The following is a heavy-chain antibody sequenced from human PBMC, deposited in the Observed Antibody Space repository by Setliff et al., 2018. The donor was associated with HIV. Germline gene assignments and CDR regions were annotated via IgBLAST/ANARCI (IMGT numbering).Heavy chain of an antibody. D-gene: IGHD3-10*01. CDR1: GDSIYSGGYY. J-gene: IGHJ6*03. Sequence: SETLSLTCTVSGDSIYSGGYYWTWIRQHPGKGLEWIGHIYYSGSTSHNPSLKSRVFMSMDTSRNQFSLNLKSVTAADTAVYYCARAMYYYGSGSYDYYMDVWGKGTTVTVSS. CDR3: ARAMYYYGSGSYDYYMDV. CDR2: IYYSGST. V-gene: IGHV4-31*03.